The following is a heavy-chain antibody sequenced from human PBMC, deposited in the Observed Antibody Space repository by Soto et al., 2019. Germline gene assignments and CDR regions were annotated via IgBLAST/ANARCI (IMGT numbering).Heavy chain of an antibody. J-gene: IGHJ6*02. Sequence: QVQLVQSGAEVKKPGSSVKVCCKASGGTFSSYAISWVRQAPGQGLEWMGGIIPIFGTVNYAQKFQGRVTITADESTSTAYMELSSLRSEDTAVYYCARHVPAAGYYYGMDVWGQGTTVTVSS. D-gene: IGHD2-2*01. CDR3: ARHVPAAGYYYGMDV. CDR1: GGTFSSYA. V-gene: IGHV1-69*12. CDR2: IIPIFGTV.